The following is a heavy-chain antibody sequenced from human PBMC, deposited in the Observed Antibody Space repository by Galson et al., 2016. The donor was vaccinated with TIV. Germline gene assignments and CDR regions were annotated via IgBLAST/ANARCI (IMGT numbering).Heavy chain of an antibody. CDR2: ITYTSATI. CDR1: GFTFSSWH. J-gene: IGHJ3*02. Sequence: SLRLSCAASGFTFSSWHMDWVRQAPGEGLEWISCITYTSATIYYADSVKGRFTVSRDNAKNSLYLQMNSLRADDTAVYYCAKEPFSTVLYGFDNWGQGTMVTVSS. V-gene: IGHV3-48*03. D-gene: IGHD2/OR15-2a*01. CDR3: AKEPFSTVLYGFDN.